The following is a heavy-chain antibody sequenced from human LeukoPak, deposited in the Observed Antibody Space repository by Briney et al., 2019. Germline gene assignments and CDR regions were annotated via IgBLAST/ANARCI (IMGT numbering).Heavy chain of an antibody. D-gene: IGHD4-11*01. CDR2: IYYSGST. V-gene: IGHV4-59*01. CDR3: ARDDYSNYGSWFDP. Sequence: SETLSLTCTVSGGSISSYYWSWIRQPPGKGLEWIGYIYYSGSTTYNPSLKSRVTISVDTSKNQFSLKLSSVTAADTAVYYCARDDYSNYGSWFDPWGQGTLVTVSS. CDR1: GGSISSYY. J-gene: IGHJ5*02.